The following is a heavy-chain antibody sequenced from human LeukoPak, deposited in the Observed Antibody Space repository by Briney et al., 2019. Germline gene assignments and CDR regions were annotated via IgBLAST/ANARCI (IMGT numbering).Heavy chain of an antibody. CDR3: AKEGPKDYGSGSYFFDY. CDR1: GFTFSNYW. V-gene: IGHV3-7*03. D-gene: IGHD3-10*01. CDR2: IKEDGSEK. Sequence: GESLRLSCAGSGFTFSNYWMSWVRQAPGKGLEWVASIKEDGSEKYYVDSVKGRFTISRDNAKNALYLQMNSLRAEDTALYYCAKEGPKDYGSGSYFFDYWGQGTLVTVSS. J-gene: IGHJ4*02.